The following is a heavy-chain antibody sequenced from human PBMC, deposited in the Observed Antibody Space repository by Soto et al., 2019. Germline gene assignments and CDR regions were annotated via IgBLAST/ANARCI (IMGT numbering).Heavy chain of an antibody. CDR3: VRCYCSVGSCYACWHFDL. CDR2: ISASTRNT. D-gene: IGHD2-15*01. CDR1: GYTFSDYA. Sequence: ASVKVSCKASGYTFSDYAISWVRQAPGQGLEWMGWISASTRNTDQTQNFQGRVIMTLDTSTNTAYMELRSLRSDDTAVYFCVRCYCSVGSCYACWHFDLWGRGTLVTVSS. J-gene: IGHJ2*01. V-gene: IGHV1-18*01.